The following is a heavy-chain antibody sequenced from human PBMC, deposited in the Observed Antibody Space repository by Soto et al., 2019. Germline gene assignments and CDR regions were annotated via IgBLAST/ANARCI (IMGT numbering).Heavy chain of an antibody. CDR3: ARGQVRKGFDY. J-gene: IGHJ4*02. Sequence: SETLSLTCAVYGGSFSGYYWSWIRQPPGKGLEWIGEINHSGSTNYNPSLKSRVTISVDTSKNQFSLKLSSVTAADTAVYYCARGQVRKGFDYWGQGTLVTVSS. CDR1: GGSFSGYY. CDR2: INHSGST. V-gene: IGHV4-34*01.